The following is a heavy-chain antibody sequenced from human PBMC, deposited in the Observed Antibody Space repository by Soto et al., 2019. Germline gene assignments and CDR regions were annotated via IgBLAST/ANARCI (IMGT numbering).Heavy chain of an antibody. D-gene: IGHD1-1*01. CDR2: VSSSGGGT. CDR3: AKALGLNSWNIESRRPFDY. Sequence: GGSLRLSCAASGFTFSSYAMNWVRQAPGKGLQWVSVVSSSGGGTYYADSVKGRFTISRDNSKSTLYLQMNSLRAEDTAVYFCAKALGLNSWNIESRRPFDYWGQGTLVTVSS. J-gene: IGHJ4*02. CDR1: GFTFSSYA. V-gene: IGHV3-23*01.